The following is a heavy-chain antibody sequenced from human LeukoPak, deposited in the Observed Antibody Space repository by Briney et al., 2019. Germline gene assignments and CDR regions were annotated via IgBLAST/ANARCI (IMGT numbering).Heavy chain of an antibody. Sequence: SETLSLTCTVSGGSISSYYWSWIRQPPGKGLEWIGYIYYSGSTNYNPSLKSRVTISVDTSKNQFSLKLSSVTAADTAVYYCARVYNWNYFDYWGQGTLVTVSS. V-gene: IGHV4-59*01. D-gene: IGHD1-20*01. CDR2: IYYSGST. CDR1: GGSISSYY. J-gene: IGHJ4*02. CDR3: ARVYNWNYFDY.